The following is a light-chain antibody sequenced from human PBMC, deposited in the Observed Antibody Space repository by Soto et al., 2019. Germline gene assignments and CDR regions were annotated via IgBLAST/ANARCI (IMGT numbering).Light chain of an antibody. V-gene: IGKV1-39*01. J-gene: IGKJ5*01. CDR1: QSIGTY. CDR2: AAS. Sequence: DIPMTQSPSSLSASVGDRVTITCRASQSIGTYLNWYQQKPGKAPKLLVYAASSLQSGVPSRFRGSGSGTDFTLTIGGLQPEDFATYVCQQNYITPQITFGQGTRLEIK. CDR3: QQNYITPQIT.